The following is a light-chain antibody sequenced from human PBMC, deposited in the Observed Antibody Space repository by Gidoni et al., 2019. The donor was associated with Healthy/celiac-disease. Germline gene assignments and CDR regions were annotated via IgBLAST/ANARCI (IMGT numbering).Light chain of an antibody. CDR1: QSVLYSSTNKNY. CDR2: WAS. Sequence: DIVMTQSPDSLAVSLGERATINCKSSQSVLYSSTNKNYLAWYQQKPGQHPKLLIYWASTREYGGPDRVSGSGSGTDFTLTISSLQAEDVAVYYCQKYYSTPYSFGQGTKLEIK. CDR3: QKYYSTPYS. J-gene: IGKJ2*03. V-gene: IGKV4-1*01.